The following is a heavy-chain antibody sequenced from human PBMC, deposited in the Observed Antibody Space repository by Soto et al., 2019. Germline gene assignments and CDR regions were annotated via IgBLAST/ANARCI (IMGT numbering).Heavy chain of an antibody. Sequence: ETLSLTCTVSGGSISPFYWSWVRQPPGKGLEWIGYLYYSGNTNYNPSLKSRVTISVDASKNQVSLRLTSVTAADTAVYYCARVGGVAAHTFDYWGQGTVVTVS. V-gene: IGHV4-59*01. CDR3: ARVGGVAAHTFDY. CDR2: LYYSGNT. CDR1: GGSISPFY. D-gene: IGHD2-15*01. J-gene: IGHJ4*02.